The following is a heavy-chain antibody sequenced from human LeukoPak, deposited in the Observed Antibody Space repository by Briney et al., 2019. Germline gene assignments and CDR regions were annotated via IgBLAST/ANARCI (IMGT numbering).Heavy chain of an antibody. D-gene: IGHD7-27*01. Sequence: GGSLRLSCAASGFTVSSNYMSWVRQAPGKGLEWVSVIYSGGSTYYADSVKGRFTISRDNSKNTLYLQMNSLRAGDTAVYYCARGSGPAFNDAFDIWGQGTMVAVSS. CDR3: ARGSGPAFNDAFDI. J-gene: IGHJ3*02. CDR2: IYSGGST. V-gene: IGHV3-66*01. CDR1: GFTVSSNY.